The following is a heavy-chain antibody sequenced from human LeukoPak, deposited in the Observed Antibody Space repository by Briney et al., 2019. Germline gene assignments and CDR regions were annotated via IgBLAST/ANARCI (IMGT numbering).Heavy chain of an antibody. CDR1: GFTFSSYS. D-gene: IGHD3-9*01. J-gene: IGHJ4*02. CDR2: ISSSSSYI. CDR3: ARNYDILTGLPYFDY. Sequence: KAGGSLRLSCAASGFTFSSYSMNRVRQAPGKGLEWVSSISSSSSYIYYADSVKGRFTISRDNAKNSLYLQMNSLRAEDTAVYYCARNYDILTGLPYFDYWGQGTLVTVSS. V-gene: IGHV3-21*01.